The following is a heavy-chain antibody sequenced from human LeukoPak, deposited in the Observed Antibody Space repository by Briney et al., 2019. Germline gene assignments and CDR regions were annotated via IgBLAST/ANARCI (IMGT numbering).Heavy chain of an antibody. J-gene: IGHJ4*02. CDR3: VKHLRGGGYYTSFDY. CDR2: INIKGDDT. CDR1: GFTFSTYS. D-gene: IGHD3-10*01. Sequence: GGSLRLSCSASGFTFSTYSMHWVRQAPGKGLELVSTINIKGDDTYYADSVKGRFTISRDHSRKTLYLQMSSLRAEDTAVYYCVKHLRGGGYYTSFDYWGQGTLVTVSS. V-gene: IGHV3-64D*08.